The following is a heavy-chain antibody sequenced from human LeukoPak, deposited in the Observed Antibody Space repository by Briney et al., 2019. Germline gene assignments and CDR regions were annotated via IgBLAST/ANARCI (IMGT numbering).Heavy chain of an antibody. CDR1: GFTFSSYW. CDR3: ARGAGRGMAV. Sequence: GGSLRLSCAASGFTFSSYWMSWVRQAPGKGLECVANLNPDGSEKYHVDSLKGRFTISRDNAKNSLYLQMNSLRAEDTAVYYCARGAGRGMAVWGQGTTVTVSS. J-gene: IGHJ6*02. V-gene: IGHV3-7*05. CDR2: LNPDGSEK.